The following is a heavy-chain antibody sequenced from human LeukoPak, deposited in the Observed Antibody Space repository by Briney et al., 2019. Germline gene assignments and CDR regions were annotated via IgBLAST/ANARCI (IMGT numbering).Heavy chain of an antibody. V-gene: IGHV3-73*01. Sequence: GGSLKLSCAASGFTFSGSTMHWVRQASGKGLEWVGRIRSKANSYATAYAASVKGRFTISRDDSKNTAYLQMNSLKTEDTAVYYCTSSGSYGGMDVWGQGTTVTVSS. CDR1: GFTFSGST. CDR3: TSSGSYGGMDV. J-gene: IGHJ6*02. CDR2: IRSKANSYAT. D-gene: IGHD1-26*01.